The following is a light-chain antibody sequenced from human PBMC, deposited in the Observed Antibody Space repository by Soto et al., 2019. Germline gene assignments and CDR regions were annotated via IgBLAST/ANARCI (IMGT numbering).Light chain of an antibody. Sequence: QSVLTQPASVSGCPGQSITISCTGTSSNVGSYKLVSWYQQHPGEAPKLMIFEVNKRPSGVSNRFSGSKSGNTASLTISGLKVEDEADYYCCSSGGSPTYVFGTGTKVTVL. J-gene: IGLJ1*01. CDR2: EVN. CDR3: CSSGGSPTYV. CDR1: SSNVGSYKL. V-gene: IGLV2-23*02.